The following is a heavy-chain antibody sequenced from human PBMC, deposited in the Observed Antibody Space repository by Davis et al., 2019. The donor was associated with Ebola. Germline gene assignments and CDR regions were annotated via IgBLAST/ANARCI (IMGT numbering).Heavy chain of an antibody. CDR2: ISYDGSNK. Sequence: GESLKISCAASGFTFSSYGMHWVLQAPGKGLEWVAVISYDGSNKYYADSVKGRFTISRDNSKNTLYLQMNSLRAEDTAVYYCARAGWDIVVVPAAHHTFDFWGQGTLVTVSS. CDR1: GFTFSSYG. J-gene: IGHJ4*02. D-gene: IGHD2-2*01. V-gene: IGHV3-30*03. CDR3: ARAGWDIVVVPAAHHTFDF.